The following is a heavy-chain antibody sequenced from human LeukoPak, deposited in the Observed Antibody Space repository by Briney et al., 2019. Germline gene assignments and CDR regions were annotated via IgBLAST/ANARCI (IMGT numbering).Heavy chain of an antibody. Sequence: AASVKVSCKASGYIFTSYGITWVRQAPGQGLEWMGWINPNSGGTNYAQKFQGRVTMTRDTSISTAYMELSRLRSDDTAVYYCARSYARGYSYHDYWGQGTLVTVSS. CDR3: ARSYARGYSYHDY. V-gene: IGHV1-2*02. CDR1: GYIFTSYG. CDR2: INPNSGGT. D-gene: IGHD5-18*01. J-gene: IGHJ4*02.